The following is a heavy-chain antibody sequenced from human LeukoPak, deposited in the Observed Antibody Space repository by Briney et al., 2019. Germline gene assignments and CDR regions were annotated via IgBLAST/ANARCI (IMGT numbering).Heavy chain of an antibody. CDR1: GFSFDDYA. V-gene: IGHV3-9*01. Sequence: SGGSLRLSCEASGFSFDDYAMRWVRQAPGKGLEWVAGISRNSYNIAYGDSVKGRFTISRDNAKKSLSLQMNSLGTEDTAFYYCAKSRDDGTGYYYDYWGQGVLVTVAS. J-gene: IGHJ4*02. CDR3: AKSRDDGTGYYYDY. CDR2: ISRNSYNI. D-gene: IGHD3-9*01.